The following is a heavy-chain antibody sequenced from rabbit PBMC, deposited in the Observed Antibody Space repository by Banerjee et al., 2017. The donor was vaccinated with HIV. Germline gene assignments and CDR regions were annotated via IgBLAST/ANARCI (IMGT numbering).Heavy chain of an antibody. CDR2: IYAGSGST. CDR1: GFDLSSYYY. D-gene: IGHD6-1*01. J-gene: IGHJ4*01. CDR3: ARVGSSDGDGDL. Sequence: QSLEESGGDLVKPGASLTLTCTASGFDLSSYYYMCWVRQALGKGLEWIACIYAGSGSTYYASWAKGRFTISKGSSTTVTLQMTSLTAADTATYFCARVGSSDGDGDLWGPGTLVTVS. V-gene: IGHV1S40*01.